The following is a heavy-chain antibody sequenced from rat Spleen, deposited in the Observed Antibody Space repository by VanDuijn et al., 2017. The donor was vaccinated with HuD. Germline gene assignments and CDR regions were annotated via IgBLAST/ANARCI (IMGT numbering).Heavy chain of an antibody. J-gene: IGHJ2*01. CDR1: GFTFSDYF. Sequence: EVQLVESDGGLVQPGRSLKLSCAASGFTFSDYFLAWVRQTPTKGLEWVATISYDGSGTYYRDSVKGRFTISRDNAKSSLYLQMDSLKSEDTATYYCARSVFDYWGQGVMVTVSS. CDR2: ISYDGSGT. V-gene: IGHV5-29*01. CDR3: ARSVFDY.